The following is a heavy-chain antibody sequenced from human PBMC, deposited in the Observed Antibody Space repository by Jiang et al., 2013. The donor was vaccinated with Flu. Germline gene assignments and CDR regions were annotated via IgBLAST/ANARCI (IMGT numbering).Heavy chain of an antibody. V-gene: IGHV3-33*01. Sequence: RSLRLSCAASGFTFSSYGMHWVRQAPGKGLEWVAVIWYDGSNKYYADSVKGRFTISRDNSKNTLYLQMNSLRAEDTAVYYCARDGDSGYDSHYFDYWGQGTLVTVSS. CDR3: ARDGDSGYDSHYFDY. CDR1: GFTFSSYG. D-gene: IGHD5-12*01. J-gene: IGHJ4*02. CDR2: IWYDGSNK.